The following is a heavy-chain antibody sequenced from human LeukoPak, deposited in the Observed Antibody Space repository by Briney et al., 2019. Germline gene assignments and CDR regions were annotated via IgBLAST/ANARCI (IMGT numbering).Heavy chain of an antibody. J-gene: IGHJ5*02. D-gene: IGHD2-2*01. CDR2: IYYSGST. Sequence: SETLSLTCTVSGGSISSSSYYWGWIRQPPGKGLEWIGSIYYSGSTYYNPSLKSRVTISVDTSKNQFSLKLSSVTAADTAVYFCARGRVKVVPAAKELELRRGWFGPRGQGTLVTVSS. V-gene: IGHV4-39*07. CDR3: ARGRVKVVPAAKELELRRGWFGP. CDR1: GGSISSSSYY.